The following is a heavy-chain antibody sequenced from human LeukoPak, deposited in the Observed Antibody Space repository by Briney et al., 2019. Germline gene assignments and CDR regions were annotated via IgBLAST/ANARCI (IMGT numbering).Heavy chain of an antibody. D-gene: IGHD4-17*01. CDR2: IFYSGST. CDR3: ARGERPYGDYETLFDY. CDR1: GGSISSYY. Sequence: PSETLSLTCTVSGGSISSYYWSWIRQPPGKGLEWIGYIFYSGSTNYNPSLRSRVTISVDTSKNQFSLKLSSVTAADTAVYYCARGERPYGDYETLFDYWGQGTLVTVSS. V-gene: IGHV4-59*12. J-gene: IGHJ4*02.